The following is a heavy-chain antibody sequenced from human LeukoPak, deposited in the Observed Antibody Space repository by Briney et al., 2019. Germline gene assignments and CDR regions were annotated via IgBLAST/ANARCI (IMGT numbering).Heavy chain of an antibody. J-gene: IGHJ4*02. CDR3: ARPRDSSGYYAC. CDR2: IYPADSDT. D-gene: IGHD3-22*01. CDR1: GYSFTNYW. Sequence: GESLKISCKGSGYSFTNYWTAWVRQMPGKGLEWMGIIYPADSDTRYSPSFQGQVTISADKSISTAYLQWSSLKASDTAMYYCARPRDSSGYYACWGQGTLVTVSS. V-gene: IGHV5-51*01.